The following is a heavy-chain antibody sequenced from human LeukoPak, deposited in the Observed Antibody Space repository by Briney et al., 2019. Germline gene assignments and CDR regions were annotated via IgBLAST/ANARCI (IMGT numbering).Heavy chain of an antibody. J-gene: IGHJ4*02. CDR3: ATFYYDSSGYRD. D-gene: IGHD3-22*01. CDR2: INYSGST. CDR1: GGSISSHS. Sequence: SETLSHTCTVSGGSISSHSWSWIRQPPGKGLEWIGYINYSGSTNYNHSLKSRVTISIDMAKNQVSLKLSSVTAADTAVYYCATFYYDSSGYRDWGQGTLVTVSS. V-gene: IGHV4-59*11.